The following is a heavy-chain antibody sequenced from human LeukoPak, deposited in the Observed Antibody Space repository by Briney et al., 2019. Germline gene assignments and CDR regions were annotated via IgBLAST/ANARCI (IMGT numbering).Heavy chain of an antibody. Sequence: SETLSLTCTVSGGSISSSNYYWGWIRQPPGKGLEWIGYIYYSGSTNYNPSLKSRVTISVDTSKNQFSLKLSSVTAADTAVYYCARGPYVDTALTAENYYFDYWGQGTLVTVSS. CDR3: ARGPYVDTALTAENYYFDY. CDR1: GGSISSSNYY. V-gene: IGHV4-61*05. J-gene: IGHJ4*02. CDR2: IYYSGST. D-gene: IGHD5-18*01.